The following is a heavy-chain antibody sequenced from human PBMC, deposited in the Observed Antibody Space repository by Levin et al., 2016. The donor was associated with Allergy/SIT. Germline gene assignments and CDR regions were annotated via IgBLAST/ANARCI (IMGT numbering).Heavy chain of an antibody. Sequence: WVRQAPGQGLEWMGWISAYNGNTNYAQKLQGRVTMTTDTSTSTAYMELRSLRSDDTAVYYCARVEFGEFDYYYGMDVWGQGTTVTVSS. D-gene: IGHD3-10*01. J-gene: IGHJ6*02. V-gene: IGHV1-18*01. CDR3: ARVEFGEFDYYYGMDV. CDR2: ISAYNGNT.